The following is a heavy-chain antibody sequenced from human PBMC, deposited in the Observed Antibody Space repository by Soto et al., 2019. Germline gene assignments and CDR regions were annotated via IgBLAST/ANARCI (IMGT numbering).Heavy chain of an antibody. J-gene: IGHJ3*01. Sequence: EVHLVESGGDLVKPGGSLRLSCVVSGLKFSDAWVHWVRQVPGKGLEWVGRIKGRPNAAEYAAPVKGRLSISRAGSENTVYLQMNGLKTEDTVMYYCSWQSRWTHDVFDVWGQGTMVTVSS. D-gene: IGHD1-1*01. CDR1: GLKFSDAW. V-gene: IGHV3-15*07. CDR2: IKGRPNAA. CDR3: SWQSRWTHDVFDV.